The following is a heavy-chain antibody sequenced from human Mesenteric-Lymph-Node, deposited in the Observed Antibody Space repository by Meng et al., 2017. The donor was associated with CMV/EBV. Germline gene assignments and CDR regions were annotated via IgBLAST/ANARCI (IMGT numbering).Heavy chain of an antibody. Sequence: ASVKVSCKASGYTFTGYYMHWVRQAPGQGLEWMGWINPNSGGTNYAQKFQGRVTMTRDTSTSTAYMELSSLRSDDTAVYYGARDKGDSRDRTAAGVDFDYWGQGTLVTVSS. CDR3: ARDKGDSRDRTAAGVDFDY. J-gene: IGHJ4*02. D-gene: IGHD6-13*01. CDR1: GYTFTGYY. V-gene: IGHV1-2*02. CDR2: INPNSGGT.